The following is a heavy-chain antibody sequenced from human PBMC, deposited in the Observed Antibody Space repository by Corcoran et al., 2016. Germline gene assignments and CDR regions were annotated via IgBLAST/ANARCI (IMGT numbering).Heavy chain of an antibody. CDR3: ARDRRGIAARLGGDYYYGMDV. J-gene: IGHJ6*02. CDR1: ADSVSSNSAA. V-gene: IGHV6-1*01. CDR2: TYYRSKWYN. D-gene: IGHD6-13*01. Sequence: QVQLQQSGTGLVKPSQTLSLTCAISADSVSSNSAAWNWIRQPPSRGLEWLGRTYYRSKWYNDYAVSVKSRITINPDTSKNQFSLQLNSVTPEDTVVYYCARDRRGIAARLGGDYYYGMDVWGQGTTVTVSS.